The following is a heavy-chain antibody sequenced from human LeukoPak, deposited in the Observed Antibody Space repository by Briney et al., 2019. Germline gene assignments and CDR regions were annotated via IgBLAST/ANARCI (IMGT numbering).Heavy chain of an antibody. D-gene: IGHD2-2*01. CDR1: GYTFTGYY. CDR3: ERGEGYCSSTSCYDYYYYYYMDV. V-gene: IGHV1-2*02. Sequence: ASVKVSCKASGYTFTGYYMHWVRQAPGQGLEWMGWINPNSGGTNYAQKFQGRVTMTRDTSISTAYMELSRLRSDDTAVYYCERGEGYCSSTSCYDYYYYYYMDVWGKGTTVTVSS. J-gene: IGHJ6*03. CDR2: INPNSGGT.